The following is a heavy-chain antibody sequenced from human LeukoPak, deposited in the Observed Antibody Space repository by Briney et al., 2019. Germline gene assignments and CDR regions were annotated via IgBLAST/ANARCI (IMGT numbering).Heavy chain of an antibody. Sequence: SVKVSCKASGGTFSSYAISWVRQAPGQGLEWMGRIIPIFGIANYVQKFQGRVTITADKSTSTAYMELSSLRSEDTAVYYCARETDIVATIPGLFDYWGQGTLVTVSS. V-gene: IGHV1-69*04. CDR2: IIPIFGIA. CDR1: GGTFSSYA. CDR3: ARETDIVATIPGLFDY. J-gene: IGHJ4*02. D-gene: IGHD5-12*01.